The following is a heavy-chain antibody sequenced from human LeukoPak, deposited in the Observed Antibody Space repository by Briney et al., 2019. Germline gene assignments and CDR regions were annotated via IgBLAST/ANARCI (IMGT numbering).Heavy chain of an antibody. Sequence: GGSLRLSCAASGFTFSDYSMNWVRQAPGKGLEWVSSISSSSSYIYYADSVKGRFTISRDNAKNSLYLQMNSLRAEDTAVYYCARVRGSYDAFDYWGQGTLVTVSS. CDR3: ARVRGSYDAFDY. CDR2: ISSSSSYI. CDR1: GFTFSDYS. V-gene: IGHV3-21*01. J-gene: IGHJ4*02. D-gene: IGHD1-26*01.